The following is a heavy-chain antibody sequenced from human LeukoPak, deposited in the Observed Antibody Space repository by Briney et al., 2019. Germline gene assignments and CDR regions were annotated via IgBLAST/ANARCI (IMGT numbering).Heavy chain of an antibody. CDR3: ARGSGYYYYFDY. CDR1: GFTFSSYA. Sequence: LRLSCAASGFTFSSYAMSWVRQAPGKGLEWIGYIYHSGSTYYNPSLKSRVTISVDRSKNQFSLKLSSVTAADTAVYYCARGSGYYYYFDYWGQGTLVTVSS. V-gene: IGHV4-30-2*01. CDR2: IYHSGST. J-gene: IGHJ4*02. D-gene: IGHD3-22*01.